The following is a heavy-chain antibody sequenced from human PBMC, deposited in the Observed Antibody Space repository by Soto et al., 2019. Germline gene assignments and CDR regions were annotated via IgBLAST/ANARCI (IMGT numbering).Heavy chain of an antibody. CDR1: GFSFRTYN. V-gene: IGHV3-21*01. Sequence: VWSLRLSCAASGFSFRTYNMNWVRQAPGKGLEWVSSITSQGSYIYYADSLKGRFTVSRDNAKNSLYLQMSSLRAEDTAVYYCARVLYHNVSGHYFDVPQYYGTDVWGQGTTGTLS. D-gene: IGHD3-22*01. J-gene: IGHJ6*02. CDR2: ITSQGSYI. CDR3: ARVLYHNVSGHYFDVPQYYGTDV.